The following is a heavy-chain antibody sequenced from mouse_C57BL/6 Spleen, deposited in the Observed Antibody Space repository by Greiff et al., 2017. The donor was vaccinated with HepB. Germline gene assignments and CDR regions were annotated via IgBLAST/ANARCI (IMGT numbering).Heavy chain of an antibody. CDR3: ARWGVTTNWYFDV. D-gene: IGHD2-5*01. Sequence: QVQLQQPGAELVMPGASVKLSCKASGYTFTSYWMHWVKQRPGQGLEWIGEIDPSDSYTNYNQKFKGKSTLTVDKSSSTAYMQLSSLTSEESAVYDCARWGVTTNWYFDVWGTGTTVTVSS. CDR1: GYTFTSYW. CDR2: IDPSDSYT. V-gene: IGHV1-69*01. J-gene: IGHJ1*03.